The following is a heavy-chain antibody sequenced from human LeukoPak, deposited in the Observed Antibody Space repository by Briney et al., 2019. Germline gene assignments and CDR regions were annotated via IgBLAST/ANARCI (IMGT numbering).Heavy chain of an antibody. V-gene: IGHV3-53*01. Sequence: GGSLRLPCAASGFSVSNNYMTWVRQAPGKGLEWVSVIYSDGTRYYRDSVKGRFTISRDNSKNTLYLQMNSLRVEDTALYYCAKIKRGIDSWGQGTLVTVSS. CDR2: IYSDGTR. CDR1: GFSVSNNY. J-gene: IGHJ4*02. CDR3: AKIKRGIDS.